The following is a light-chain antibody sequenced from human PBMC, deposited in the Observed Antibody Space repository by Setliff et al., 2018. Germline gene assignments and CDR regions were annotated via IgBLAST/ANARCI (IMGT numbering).Light chain of an antibody. CDR2: DVT. CDR3: SSYTRDTTLV. CDR1: SRDVGGYNF. J-gene: IGLJ1*01. V-gene: IGLV2-14*03. Sequence: QSALAQPAAVSGSPGQSIAISCTGTSRDVGGYNFVSWYQHHPDKAPKLLIYDVTVRPSGVSDRFSGSKSGNTASLIISGLQTEDEADYYCSSYTRDTTLVFGTGTKVTV.